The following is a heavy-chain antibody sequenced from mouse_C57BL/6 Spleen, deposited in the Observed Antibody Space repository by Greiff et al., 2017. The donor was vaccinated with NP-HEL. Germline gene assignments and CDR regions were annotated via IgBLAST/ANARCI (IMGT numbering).Heavy chain of an antibody. V-gene: IGHV5-4*01. CDR3: AGEEVGVRDWYFDV. Sequence: EVQRVESGGGLVKPGGSLKLSCAASGFTFSSYAMSWVRQTPEKRLEWVATISDGGSYTYYPDNVKGRFTISRDNAKNNLYLQLSHLKSEDTAMYYCAGEEVGVRDWYFDVWGTGTTVTVSS. CDR2: ISDGGSYT. J-gene: IGHJ1*03. D-gene: IGHD2-2*01. CDR1: GFTFSSYA.